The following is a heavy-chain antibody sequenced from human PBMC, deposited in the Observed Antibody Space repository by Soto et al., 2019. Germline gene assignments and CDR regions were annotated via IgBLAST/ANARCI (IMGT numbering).Heavy chain of an antibody. V-gene: IGHV1-69*01. J-gene: IGHJ4*02. Sequence: QVQLVQAGAEVRQPGSSVKVSCKASGGTFSRHAISWVRQAPGQGLEWMGGIIPIFGTANHAQKFQGRVTIISDESTSKVYMELSSLRSEDTAMYYCARGWGYDSNDYYYAYWGQGTLVIVSS. CDR2: IIPIFGTA. CDR3: ARGWGYDSNDYYYAY. D-gene: IGHD3-22*01. CDR1: GGTFSRHA.